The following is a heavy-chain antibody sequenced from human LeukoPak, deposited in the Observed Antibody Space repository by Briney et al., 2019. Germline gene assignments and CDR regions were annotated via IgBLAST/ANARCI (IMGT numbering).Heavy chain of an antibody. J-gene: IGHJ4*02. CDR3: ARSLVINEE. CDR1: GGSFSGYY. D-gene: IGHD2/OR15-2a*01. CDR2: INHGGST. V-gene: IGHV4-34*01. Sequence: PSETLSLTCAVYGGSFSGYYWSWIRQPPGKGLEWIGEINHGGSTNYNPSLKSRVTISVDTSKNQFSLNLSSVTAADTAVYYCARSLVINEEWGQGTLVTVSS.